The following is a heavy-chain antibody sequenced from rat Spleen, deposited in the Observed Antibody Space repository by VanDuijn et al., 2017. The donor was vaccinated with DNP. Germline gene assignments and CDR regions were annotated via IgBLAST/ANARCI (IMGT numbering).Heavy chain of an antibody. J-gene: IGHJ2*01. CDR3: ARRGYYSSYFDY. CDR1: GFTFSDYY. CDR2: ISYDGRST. V-gene: IGHV5-7*01. D-gene: IGHD1-2*01. Sequence: EVQLVESGGGLVQPGRSLKLSCAAPGFTFSDYYMACVRQAPTRGLEWVAYISYDGRSTSYGDYVKGLFTISRDNAQNTLYLQMDSLRSEETATYYCARRGYYSSYFDYWGKGVMVTVSS.